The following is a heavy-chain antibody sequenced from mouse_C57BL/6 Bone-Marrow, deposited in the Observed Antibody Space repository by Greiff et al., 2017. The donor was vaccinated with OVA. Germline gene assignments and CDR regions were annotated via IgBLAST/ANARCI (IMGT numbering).Heavy chain of an antibody. CDR3: ARQAITTVVASYYAMDY. CDR2: ISSGSSTI. Sequence: EVMLVESGGGLVKPGGSLKLSCAASGFTFSDYGMHWVRQAPEKGLEWVAYISSGSSTIYYADTVKGRFTISRDNAKNTLFLQMTSLRSEDTAMYYCARQAITTVVASYYAMDYWGQGTSVTVSS. J-gene: IGHJ4*01. V-gene: IGHV5-17*01. D-gene: IGHD1-1*01. CDR1: GFTFSDYG.